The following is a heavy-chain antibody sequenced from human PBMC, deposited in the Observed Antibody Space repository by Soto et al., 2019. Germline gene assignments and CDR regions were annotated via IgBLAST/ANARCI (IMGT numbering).Heavy chain of an antibody. CDR2: IIPIFGTA. CDR3: ARDQEAYCYESSGYYYLDY. J-gene: IGHJ4*02. Sequence: SVKVSCKASGGTFSSYAISWVRQAPGQGLEWMGGIIPIFGTANYAQKFQGRVTITADESTSTAYMELSSLRSEDTAVYYCARDQEAYCYESSGYYYLDYWGQGTLVTVSS. CDR1: GGTFSSYA. D-gene: IGHD3-22*01. V-gene: IGHV1-69*13.